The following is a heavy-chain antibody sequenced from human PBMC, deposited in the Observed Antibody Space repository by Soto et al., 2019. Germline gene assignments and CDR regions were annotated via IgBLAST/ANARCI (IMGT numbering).Heavy chain of an antibody. CDR3: VGYCSSTSCHPVPDP. Sequence: GGSLRLSCAASGFTFDDYAMHWVRQAPGKGLEWVSGISWNSGSIGYADSVKGRFTISRDNAKNSLYLQMNSLRAEDTALYYCVGYCSSTSCHPVPDPWGQGTLVTVSS. J-gene: IGHJ5*02. V-gene: IGHV3-9*01. CDR1: GFTFDDYA. D-gene: IGHD2-2*01. CDR2: ISWNSGSI.